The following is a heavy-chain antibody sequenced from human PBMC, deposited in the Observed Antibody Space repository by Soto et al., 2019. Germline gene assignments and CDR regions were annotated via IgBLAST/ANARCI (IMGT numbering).Heavy chain of an antibody. Sequence: SETLSLTCTVSGGSISSYYWSWIRQPPGKGLEWIGYIYYSGSTNYNPSLKSRVTISVDTSKNQFSLKLSSVTAADTAVYYCARLEADCSSTSCYTDWFDPWGQGTLVTVS. V-gene: IGHV4-59*08. J-gene: IGHJ5*02. CDR3: ARLEADCSSTSCYTDWFDP. CDR2: IYYSGST. D-gene: IGHD2-2*02. CDR1: GGSISSYY.